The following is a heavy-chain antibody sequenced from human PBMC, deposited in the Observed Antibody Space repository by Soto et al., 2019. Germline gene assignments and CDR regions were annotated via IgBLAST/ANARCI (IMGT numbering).Heavy chain of an antibody. D-gene: IGHD6-13*01. Sequence: QVQLLESGPELVKSSETLSLTCTVSGGSISSYYWSWIRQPPGKGLEWIGYIYFIGSTDYNPSLKSRGTLSRDXXKNPFSLKLRSVTAADTAVYYCARHSNWYRKALDYWGQGTLVTVSS. CDR3: ARHSNWYRKALDY. J-gene: IGHJ4*02. CDR2: IYFIGST. V-gene: IGHV4-59*08. CDR1: GGSISSYY.